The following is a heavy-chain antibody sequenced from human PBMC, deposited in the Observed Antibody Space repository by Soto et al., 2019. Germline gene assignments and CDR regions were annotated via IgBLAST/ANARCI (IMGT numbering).Heavy chain of an antibody. Sequence: QVQLQQWGAGLLKPSETLSLTCAVYGGSFSGYYWSWIRQPPGKGLEWIGEINHSGSTNYNPSLKSRVTISVDTSKNQFSLKLSSVTAADTAVYYCARVPRLQWLVGGIDYWGQGTRVTVSS. CDR2: INHSGST. CDR3: ARVPRLQWLVGGIDY. V-gene: IGHV4-34*01. CDR1: GGSFSGYY. J-gene: IGHJ4*02. D-gene: IGHD6-19*01.